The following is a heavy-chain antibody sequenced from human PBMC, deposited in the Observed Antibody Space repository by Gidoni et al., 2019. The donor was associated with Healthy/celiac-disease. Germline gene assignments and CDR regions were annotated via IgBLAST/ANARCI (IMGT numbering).Heavy chain of an antibody. V-gene: IGHV3-33*01. CDR3: ARESANYVYYYYGMDV. CDR2: IWYDGSNK. Sequence: QVQLVESGGGVVQPGRSLRLSCAASGFTFISYGMHWVRQAPGKGLEWVAVIWYDGSNKYYADSVKGRFTISRDNSKNTLYLQMNSLRAEDTAVYYCARESANYVYYYYGMDVWGQGTTVTVSS. J-gene: IGHJ6*02. D-gene: IGHD3-16*01. CDR1: GFTFISYG.